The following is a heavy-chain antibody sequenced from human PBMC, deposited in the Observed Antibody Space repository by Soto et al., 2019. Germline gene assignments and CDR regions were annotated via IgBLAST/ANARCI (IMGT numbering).Heavy chain of an antibody. J-gene: IGHJ4*02. D-gene: IGHD3-3*02. V-gene: IGHV4-31*03. Sequence: QVQLQESGPGLVKPSQTLSLTCTVSGGSISSGGYYWSWIRQHPGKGLEWIGYIYYSGSTYYNPSLKSRVTISIDTSKNLFSLNLNSVTAADTAVYYCARGILGDNAFDYWRQGTLVTVSS. CDR2: IYYSGST. CDR3: ARGILGDNAFDY. CDR1: GGSISSGGYY.